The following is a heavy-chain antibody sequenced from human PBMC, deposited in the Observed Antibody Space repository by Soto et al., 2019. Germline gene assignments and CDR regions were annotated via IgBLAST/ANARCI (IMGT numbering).Heavy chain of an antibody. V-gene: IGHV1-46*01. D-gene: IGHD3-22*01. J-gene: IGHJ4*02. CDR2: INPSGGST. Sequence: APVKGSCKASGYTFTSYHMHWVRKAPEQGLEWMGIINPSGGSTSYAQKFQGRVTMTRDTSTSTVYMELSSLRSEDTAAYYCASRDYCGSSGYKGRLGYWGEGTLGTVYS. CDR3: ASRDYCGSSGYKGRLGY. CDR1: GYTFTSYH.